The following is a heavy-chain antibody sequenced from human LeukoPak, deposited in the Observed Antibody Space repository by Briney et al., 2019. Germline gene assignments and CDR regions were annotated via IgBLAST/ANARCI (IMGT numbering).Heavy chain of an antibody. Sequence: GGSLRLSCAASGFTFSSYAMSWVRQTPGKGLEWVSFISPSGDRTSNADSVEGRFTISRDNTRNTLYLRMNSLRDEDTGVYYCAIMHGYYVWVQWGQGTLVTVSS. J-gene: IGHJ4*02. V-gene: IGHV3-23*01. D-gene: IGHD3-3*01. CDR1: GFTFSSYA. CDR3: AIMHGYYVWVQ. CDR2: ISPSGDRT.